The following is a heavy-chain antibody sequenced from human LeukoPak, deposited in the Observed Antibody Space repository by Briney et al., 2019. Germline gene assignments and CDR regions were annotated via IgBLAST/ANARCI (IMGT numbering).Heavy chain of an antibody. Sequence: PGGSLRLSCAASGFTFSSYSMNWVRQAQGKGLEWVSSTSSSSSYIYYADSVKGRFTISRDNAKNSLYLQMNSLRAEDTAVYYCARDRLPRDSSGYYYGRDWFDPWGQGTLVTVSS. CDR3: ARDRLPRDSSGYYYGRDWFDP. V-gene: IGHV3-21*01. CDR2: TSSSSSYI. CDR1: GFTFSSYS. D-gene: IGHD3-22*01. J-gene: IGHJ5*02.